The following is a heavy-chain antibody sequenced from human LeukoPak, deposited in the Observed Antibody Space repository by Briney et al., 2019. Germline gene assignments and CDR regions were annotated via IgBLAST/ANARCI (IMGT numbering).Heavy chain of an antibody. D-gene: IGHD4-23*01. Sequence: SETLSLTCTVSGGSISSSSYFWGWIRQTPGKGLEWIGTIYYSGSTYHNPSLKSRVTISVDTSKNQFSLKLSSVTAADTAVYYCARHPAAVSNSFYGMDVWGQGSTLTVSS. CDR1: GGSISSSSYF. J-gene: IGHJ6*02. CDR3: ARHPAAVSNSFYGMDV. V-gene: IGHV4-39*01. CDR2: IYYSGST.